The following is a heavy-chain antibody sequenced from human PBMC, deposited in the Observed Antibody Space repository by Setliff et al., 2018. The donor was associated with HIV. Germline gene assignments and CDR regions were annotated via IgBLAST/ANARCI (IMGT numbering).Heavy chain of an antibody. V-gene: IGHV3-11*01. CDR1: GFTFSDYY. CDR3: ARVVDTSGGYWGSFYRYMDV. Sequence: PGGSLRLSCAASGFTFSDYYMAWIRQAPGKGLEWISYISSSGNTMYYADSVKGRFTISRDNTKNSLYLQMDSLRAEDTAVYYCARVVDTSGGYWGSFYRYMDVWGKGTTVTVSS. D-gene: IGHD3-10*01. CDR2: ISSSGNTM. J-gene: IGHJ6*03.